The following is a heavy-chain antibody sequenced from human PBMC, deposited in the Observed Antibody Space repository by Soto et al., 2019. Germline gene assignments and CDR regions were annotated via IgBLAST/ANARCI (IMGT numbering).Heavy chain of an antibody. CDR2: ISSSSSYT. CDR3: TGEVASGY. V-gene: IGHV3-11*06. D-gene: IGHD2-8*02. Sequence: PGGSLRLSCAASGFTFSDFYMTWIRQAPGKGLEWVSHISSSSSYTNYADSVKGRFTISRDNSRNTLFLEMNSLRGDDMAVYYCTGEVASGYWGQGTLVTVSS. J-gene: IGHJ4*02. CDR1: GFTFSDFY.